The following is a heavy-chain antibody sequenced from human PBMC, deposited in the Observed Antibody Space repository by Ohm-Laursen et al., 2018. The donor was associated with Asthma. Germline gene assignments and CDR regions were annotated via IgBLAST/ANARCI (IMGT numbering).Heavy chain of an antibody. CDR1: GFTFSSYA. CDR3: ARVDYGDVPAYFDY. V-gene: IGHV3-30-3*01. J-gene: IGHJ4*02. D-gene: IGHD2-2*01. CDR2: ISYDGSNK. Sequence: SLRLPCSASGFTFSSYAMHWVRQAPGKGLEWVAVISYDGSNKYYADSVKGRFTISRDNSKNTLYLQMNSLRAEDTAVYYCARVDYGDVPAYFDYWGQGTLVTVSS.